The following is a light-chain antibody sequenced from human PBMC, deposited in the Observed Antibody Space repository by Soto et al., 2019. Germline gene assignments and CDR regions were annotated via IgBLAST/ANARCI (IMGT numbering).Light chain of an antibody. CDR1: QSVRSSY. J-gene: IGKJ4*01. CDR2: GAS. V-gene: IGKV3-20*01. CDR3: QHYGSPLT. Sequence: EIVLTQSPGTLSLSPGGRATLSCRASQSVRSSYLAWYQQRPGQAPRLLIFGASFRATGIPDRFSGSGSGTDFILTISRLEPEDFAVYYCQHYGSPLTFGGGTKVDIK.